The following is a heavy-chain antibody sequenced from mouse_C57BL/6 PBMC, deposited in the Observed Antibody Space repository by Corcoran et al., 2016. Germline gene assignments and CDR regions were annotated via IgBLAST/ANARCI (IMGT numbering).Heavy chain of an antibody. V-gene: IGHV1-26*01. D-gene: IGHD2-3*01. Sequence: EVQLQQSGPELVKPGASVKISCKASGYTFTDYYMNWVKQSHGKSLEWIGDINPNNGGTSYNQKFKGKATLTVDKSSSTAYMELRSLTSEDSAVYYCARSGGYYPFAYCGQGTLVTVSA. CDR3: ARSGGYYPFAY. CDR1: GYTFTDYY. CDR2: INPNNGGT. J-gene: IGHJ3*01.